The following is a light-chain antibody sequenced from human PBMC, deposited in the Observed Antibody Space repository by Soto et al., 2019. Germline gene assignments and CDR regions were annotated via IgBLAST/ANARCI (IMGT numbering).Light chain of an antibody. V-gene: IGKV3-15*01. CDR2: GAS. CDR3: QQYNNWPPWT. Sequence: DIVLTQSPATLSLSPGERATLSCRASQSISNSLAWYQQKPGQAPRLIIYGASTRATGIPARFSGSGSGTEFTLTISSLQSEDFAVYYCQQYNNWPPWTFGQGTKV. CDR1: QSISNS. J-gene: IGKJ1*01.